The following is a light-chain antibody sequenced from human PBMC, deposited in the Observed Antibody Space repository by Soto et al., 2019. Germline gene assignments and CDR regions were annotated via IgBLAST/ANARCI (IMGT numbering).Light chain of an antibody. CDR1: SSDVGSYNH. Sequence: LTQPPSVSGSPGQSVTISCSGTSSDVGSYNHVSWYQQAPGTAPKLMIYEVSNRPSGVPDRFSGSKSGNTASLTISGLQLEDEADYYCYSFTTSDTYVFGTGTKVTVL. J-gene: IGLJ1*01. CDR3: YSFTTSDTYV. V-gene: IGLV2-18*02. CDR2: EVS.